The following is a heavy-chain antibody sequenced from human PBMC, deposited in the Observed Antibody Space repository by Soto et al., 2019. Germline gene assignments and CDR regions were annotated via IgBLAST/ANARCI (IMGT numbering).Heavy chain of an antibody. V-gene: IGHV3-73*01. CDR2: IRNKANTYAT. CDR1: GFTFSSSA. Sequence: GGSLRLSCAASGFTFSSSAMHWVRQAAGKGLEWVGRIRNKANTYATAYAASVKGRFTISGDDSKNTAYLQMNSLKTEDTAGYYCSSFMVGATPYWGQGTLVTVSS. D-gene: IGHD1-26*01. CDR3: SSFMVGATPY. J-gene: IGHJ4*02.